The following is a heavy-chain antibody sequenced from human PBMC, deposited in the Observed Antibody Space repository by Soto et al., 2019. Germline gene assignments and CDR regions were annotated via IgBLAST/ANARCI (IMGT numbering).Heavy chain of an antibody. CDR3: AGHPIAAAPGNRHVDV. Sequence: QLQLQESGPGLVKPSETLSLDCTVSGGSVSSSRYFWGWIRQPPGKGLEWIGSVYFDGRTYYSASLKSRVTIAVDTAKNKSSLKLISVPAADTAVYYCAGHPIAAAPGNRHVDVWGIGTTVTVSS. D-gene: IGHD6-13*01. CDR2: VYFDGRT. CDR1: GGSVSSSRYF. J-gene: IGHJ6*04. V-gene: IGHV4-39*01.